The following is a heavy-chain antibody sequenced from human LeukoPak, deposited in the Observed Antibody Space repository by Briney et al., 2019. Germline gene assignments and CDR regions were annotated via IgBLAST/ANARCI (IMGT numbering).Heavy chain of an antibody. CDR2: ISGSGGST. CDR3: AKTPVAFGGVIVTPPHFDY. CDR1: GFTFSSYG. D-gene: IGHD3-16*02. V-gene: IGHV3-23*01. J-gene: IGHJ4*02. Sequence: GGSLRLSCAASGFTFSSYGMSWVRQAPGKGLEWVSAISGSGGSTYYADSVKGRFTISRDNSKNTLYLQMNSLRAEDTAVYYCAKTPVAFGGVIVTPPHFDYWGQGTLVTVSS.